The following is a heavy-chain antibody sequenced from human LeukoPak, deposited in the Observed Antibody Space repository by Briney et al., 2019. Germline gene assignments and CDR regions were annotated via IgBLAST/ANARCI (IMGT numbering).Heavy chain of an antibody. D-gene: IGHD3-16*02. CDR3: ARGRITFGGVIVIQYFDY. Sequence: ASVKVSCKASGYTFTSYDINWVRQATEQGLEWMGWMNPNSGNTGYAQKFQGRVTMTRNTSISTAYMELSSLRSEDTAVYYCARGRITFGGVIVIQYFDYWGQGTLVTVSS. V-gene: IGHV1-8*01. CDR1: GYTFTSYD. CDR2: MNPNSGNT. J-gene: IGHJ4*02.